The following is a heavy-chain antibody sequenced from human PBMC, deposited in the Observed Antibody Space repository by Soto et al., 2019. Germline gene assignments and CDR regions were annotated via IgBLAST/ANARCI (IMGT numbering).Heavy chain of an antibody. J-gene: IGHJ4*02. Sequence: PSETLSLTCTVSGGSMNSQYWSWIRQAPGKGLEWIANIHYSGTTTYSPSLKSRVTISVDTAKNQFSLRLSSVTAADTAVYYCARGGGWLPEYWGQGTLVTVSS. CDR3: ARGGGWLPEY. D-gene: IGHD5-12*01. CDR2: IHYSGTT. CDR1: GGSMNSQY. V-gene: IGHV4-59*11.